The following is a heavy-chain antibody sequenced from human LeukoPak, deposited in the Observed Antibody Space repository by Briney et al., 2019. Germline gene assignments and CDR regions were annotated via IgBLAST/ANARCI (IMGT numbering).Heavy chain of an antibody. CDR1: GFTFSSYS. CDR2: ISSSSSYI. V-gene: IGHV3-21*01. Sequence: PGGSLRLSCAASGFTFSSYSMNWVRQAPGKGLEWVSSISSSSSYIYYADSVKGRLTISRDNAKNSLYLQMNSLRAEDTAVYYCARGTTGTTALFDYWGQGTLVTVSS. J-gene: IGHJ4*02. CDR3: ARGTTGTTALFDY. D-gene: IGHD1-7*01.